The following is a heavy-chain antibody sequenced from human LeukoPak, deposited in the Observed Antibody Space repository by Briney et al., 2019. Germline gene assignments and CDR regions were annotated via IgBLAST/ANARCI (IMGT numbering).Heavy chain of an antibody. Sequence: PGGSLRLSCAASGFTFSSYAMSWVRQAPGKGLEWVSAISGSGGSTYYADSVKGRFTIYRDNSKNTLYLQMNSLRAEDTAVYYCAKASGWYRSAFDYWGQGTLVTVSS. CDR2: ISGSGGST. V-gene: IGHV3-23*01. D-gene: IGHD6-19*01. J-gene: IGHJ4*02. CDR3: AKASGWYRSAFDY. CDR1: GFTFSSYA.